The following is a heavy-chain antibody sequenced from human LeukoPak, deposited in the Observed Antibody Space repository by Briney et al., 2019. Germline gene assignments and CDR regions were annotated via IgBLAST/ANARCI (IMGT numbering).Heavy chain of an antibody. CDR3: ARELLGYCSSTSCYWFDP. CDR2: IYTSGST. J-gene: IGHJ5*02. Sequence: SETLSLTYTVSGGSISSYYWSWIRQPAGKGLEWIGRIYTSGSTNYNPSLKSRVTMSVDTSKNQFSLKLSSVTAADTAVYYCARELLGYCSSTSCYWFDPWGQGTLVTVSS. D-gene: IGHD2-2*01. CDR1: GGSISSYY. V-gene: IGHV4-4*07.